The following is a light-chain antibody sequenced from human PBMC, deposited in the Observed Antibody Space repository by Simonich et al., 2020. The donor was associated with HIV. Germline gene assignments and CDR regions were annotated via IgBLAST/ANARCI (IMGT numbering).Light chain of an antibody. CDR2: KAS. V-gene: IGKV1-5*03. J-gene: IGKJ1*01. Sequence: DIQMTQSPSTLSESVGDRVTITCRASQCISSWLAWYQQKPGKAPKLLIYKASSLESGVPSRFSGSGSGTEFTLTISSLQPDDFATYYCQQYNSYSPAFGQGTKVEIK. CDR1: QCISSW. CDR3: QQYNSYSPA.